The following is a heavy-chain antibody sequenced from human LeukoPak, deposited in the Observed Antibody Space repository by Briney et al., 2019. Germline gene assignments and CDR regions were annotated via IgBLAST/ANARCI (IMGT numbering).Heavy chain of an antibody. V-gene: IGHV3-43*02. D-gene: IGHD1-7*01. CDR2: INGDGDSS. Sequence: GGSLRLSCAASGFTFDDYAMHWVRQAPGKGLEWVSLINGDGDSSYYTDSMKGRFTISRDNSKNSLYLQMNSLRTEDTALYFCAKGQLTELCWFDPWGQGTLVTVSS. CDR3: AKGQLTELCWFDP. CDR1: GFTFDDYA. J-gene: IGHJ5*02.